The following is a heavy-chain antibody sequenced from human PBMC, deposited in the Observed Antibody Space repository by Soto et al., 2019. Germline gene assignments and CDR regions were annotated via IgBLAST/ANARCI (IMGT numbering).Heavy chain of an antibody. D-gene: IGHD1-26*01. J-gene: IGHJ6*02. CDR3: ARDGVGATPPPKYSTRDFYYYYGMDV. Sequence: PGGSLRLSCAASGFTFSDHYMDWVRQAPGKGLEWVGRTRNKANSYTTEYAASVKGRFTISRDDSKNSLYLQMSSLKTEDTAVYYCARDGVGATPPPKYSTRDFYYYYGMDVWGQGTTVTVSS. V-gene: IGHV3-72*01. CDR2: TRNKANSYTT. CDR1: GFTFSDHY.